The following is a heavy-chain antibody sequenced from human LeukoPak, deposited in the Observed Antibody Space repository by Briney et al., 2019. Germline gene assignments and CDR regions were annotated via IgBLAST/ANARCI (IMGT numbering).Heavy chain of an antibody. CDR3: ARGPPVVVVAVTQAYYYGMDV. CDR2: IWYDGSNK. V-gene: IGHV3-33*01. J-gene: IGHJ6*02. Sequence: QPGRSLRLSCAASGFTFSSYGMHWVRQAPGKGLEWVAVIWYDGSNKYYADSVKGRFTISRDNSKNTLYLQMNSLRAEDTAVYYCARGPPVVVVAVTQAYYYGMDVWGQGTTVTVSS. D-gene: IGHD2-15*01. CDR1: GFTFSSYG.